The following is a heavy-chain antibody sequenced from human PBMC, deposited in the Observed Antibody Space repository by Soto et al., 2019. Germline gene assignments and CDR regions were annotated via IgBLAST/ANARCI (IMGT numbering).Heavy chain of an antibody. D-gene: IGHD3-22*01. V-gene: IGHV3-73*01. CDR2: IRSKGNNYAT. CDR1: GFSFSGSA. J-gene: IGHJ4*02. Sequence: HPGGSLXLSCAASGFSFSGSAMHWVRQASGKGLEWVGRIRSKGNNYATVYAASVKGRFTISRDDSKNTAYLQMNSLKTDDTAVYYFTRLVDTMTIVEAFDYWGQGTLVTVSS. CDR3: TRLVDTMTIVEAFDY.